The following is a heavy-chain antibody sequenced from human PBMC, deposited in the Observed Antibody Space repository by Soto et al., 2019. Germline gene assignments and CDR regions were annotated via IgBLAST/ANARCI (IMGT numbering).Heavy chain of an antibody. J-gene: IGHJ6*02. V-gene: IGHV1-3*01. D-gene: IGHD3-16*01. CDR1: GYTFTSYA. Sequence: QVQLVQSGAEVKKPGASVKVSCNASGYTFTSYAMHWVRQAPGQRLEWMGWINAGNGNTKYSQKFQGRVTITRDTSASTAYMELSSLRSEDTAVYYCARVRSLGLGYGMDVWGQGTTVTVSS. CDR3: ARVRSLGLGYGMDV. CDR2: INAGNGNT.